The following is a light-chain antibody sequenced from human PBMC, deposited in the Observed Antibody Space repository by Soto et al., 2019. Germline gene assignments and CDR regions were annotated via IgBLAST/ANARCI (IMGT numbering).Light chain of an antibody. CDR2: ENY. V-gene: IGLV1-51*02. CDR1: SSDIGRNY. Sequence: QSVLTQPPSVSAAPGQKVTISCSGSSSDIGRNYVSWYKHLPRTAPKLLIYENYKRPSGIPDRFSGSKSGTSATLGITGLQTGDEADYYCGTWDSSLTTFVFGTGTKLTVL. CDR3: GTWDSSLTTFV. J-gene: IGLJ1*01.